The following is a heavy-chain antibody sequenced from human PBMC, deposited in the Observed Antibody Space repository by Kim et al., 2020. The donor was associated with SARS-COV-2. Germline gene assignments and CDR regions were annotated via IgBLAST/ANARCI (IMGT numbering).Heavy chain of an antibody. CDR3: ARGSATPKLWFGELTIYYGMDV. CDR2: IIPIFGTA. Sequence: SVKVSCKASGGTFSSYAISWVRQAPGQGLEWMGGIIPIFGTANYAQKFQGRVTITADESTSTAYMELSSLRSEDTAVYYCARGSATPKLWFGELTIYYGMDVWGQGTTVTVSS. D-gene: IGHD3-10*01. CDR1: GGTFSSYA. J-gene: IGHJ6*02. V-gene: IGHV1-69*13.